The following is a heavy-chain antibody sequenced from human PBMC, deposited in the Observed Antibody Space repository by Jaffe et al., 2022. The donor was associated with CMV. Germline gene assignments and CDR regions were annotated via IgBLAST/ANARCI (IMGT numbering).Heavy chain of an antibody. CDR2: ISYDGSNK. V-gene: IGHV3-30*18. CDR1: GFTFSSYG. Sequence: QVQLVESGGGVVQPGRSLRLSCAASGFTFSSYGMHWVRQAPGKGLEWVAVISYDGSNKYYADSVKGRFTISRDNSKNTLYLQMNSLRAEDTAVYYCAKEGSYYDSSGGYFDYWGQGTLVTVSS. CDR3: AKEGSYYDSSGGYFDY. J-gene: IGHJ4*02. D-gene: IGHD3-22*01.